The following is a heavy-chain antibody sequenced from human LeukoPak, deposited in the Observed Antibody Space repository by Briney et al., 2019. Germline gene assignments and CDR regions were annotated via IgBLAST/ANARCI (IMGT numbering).Heavy chain of an antibody. J-gene: IGHJ4*02. D-gene: IGHD2-15*01. CDR3: AKSCSGGSCYLDY. CDR1: GFTFDDYA. V-gene: IGHV3-9*03. Sequence: GGSLRLSCAASGFTFDDYAMHWVRQAPGQGLEWVSGISWNSGSIGYADSVKGRFTISRDNAKNSLYLQMNSLRAEDMALYYCAKSCSGGSCYLDYWGQGTLVTVSS. CDR2: ISWNSGSI.